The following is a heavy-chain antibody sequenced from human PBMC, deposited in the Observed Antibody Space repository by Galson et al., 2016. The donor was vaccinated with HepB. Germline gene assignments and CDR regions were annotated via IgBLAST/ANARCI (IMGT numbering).Heavy chain of an antibody. V-gene: IGHV3-53*01. J-gene: IGHJ3*02. CDR2: IYLDGNT. Sequence: SLRLSCAASGFSVSSHYMTWVRQAPGKGLEWVSVIYLDGNTYYAGSAKGRFTISRDDSKNTFYLQMNGLRVEDTALYYCARGPKIWGQGTMVIVSS. CDR3: ARGPKI. CDR1: GFSVSSHY.